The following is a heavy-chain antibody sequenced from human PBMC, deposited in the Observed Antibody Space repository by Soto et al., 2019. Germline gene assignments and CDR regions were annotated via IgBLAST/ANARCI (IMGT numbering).Heavy chain of an antibody. CDR2: IRSKTDGGAT. CDR1: GFSFSDVA. V-gene: IGHV3-15*07. CDR3: NPVMGAIRH. D-gene: IGHD1-26*01. J-gene: IGHJ1*01. Sequence: EVQLVESGGGLVKPGGSLRLSCAASGFSFSDVAMKWVRQAPGRGLEWVGRIRSKTDGGATEYAAPVRGRFTISRDDSKNTWYLQMNSLKIEYTAVYYCNPVMGAIRHWGQGTLVTVSS.